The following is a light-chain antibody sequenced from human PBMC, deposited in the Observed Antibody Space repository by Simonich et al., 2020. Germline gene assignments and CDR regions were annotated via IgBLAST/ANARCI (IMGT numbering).Light chain of an antibody. CDR1: QSVLYSSNNKNY. J-gene: IGKJ4*01. CDR2: WAS. Sequence: DIVMTQSPKSLAVSLGERATINCKYSQSVLYSSNNKNYLAWYQQKPEQPPKLLIYWASTRASGVPDRFSGSGSGTDFTLTISSLQAEDVAVYYCQQYYSTPLTFGGGTKVEIK. V-gene: IGKV4-1*01. CDR3: QQYYSTPLT.